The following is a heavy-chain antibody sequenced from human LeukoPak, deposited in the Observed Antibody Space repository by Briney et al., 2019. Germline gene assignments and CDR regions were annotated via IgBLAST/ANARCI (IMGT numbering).Heavy chain of an antibody. Sequence: GASVKVSCKASGGTFSSYAISWVRQAPGQGLEWMGGIIPIFGTANYAQKFQGRVTITADESTSTAYMELSSLRSEDTAVYYCARDWRYGDYAGDNWFDPWGQGTLVTVSS. CDR3: ARDWRYGDYAGDNWFDP. CDR2: IIPIFGTA. V-gene: IGHV1-69*01. D-gene: IGHD4-17*01. CDR1: GGTFSSYA. J-gene: IGHJ5*02.